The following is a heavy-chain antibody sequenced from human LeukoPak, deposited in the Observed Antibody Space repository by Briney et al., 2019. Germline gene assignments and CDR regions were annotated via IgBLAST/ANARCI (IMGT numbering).Heavy chain of an antibody. CDR1: GFTFSDAW. V-gene: IGHV3-15*01. Sequence: GGSLRLSCVASGFTFSDAWVNWVREAPGKGLEWVGRIKRKADGGPTDYAAPVKGRFTISRDDSKDTLYLQMNSLKTEDTAMYYCTTNDAFDIWGQGTMVTVSS. CDR3: TTNDAFDI. CDR2: IKRKADGGPT. J-gene: IGHJ3*02.